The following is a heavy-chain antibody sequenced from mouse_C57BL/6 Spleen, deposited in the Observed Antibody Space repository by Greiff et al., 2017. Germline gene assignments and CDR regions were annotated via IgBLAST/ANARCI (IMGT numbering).Heavy chain of an antibody. J-gene: IGHJ3*01. CDR2: ISYDGSN. CDR1: GYSITRVYY. D-gene: IGHD2-4*01. CDR3: ARGDYDTWFAD. V-gene: IGHV3-6*01. Sequence: VQLKESGPGIVKPSQSLSLTCSVTGYSITRVYYWNWIRQFPGNKLEWMGYISYDGSNNYNPSLKNRISITRDTSKNQFFLKLNSVTTEDTATYYCARGDYDTWFADGGQGTLVTVSA.